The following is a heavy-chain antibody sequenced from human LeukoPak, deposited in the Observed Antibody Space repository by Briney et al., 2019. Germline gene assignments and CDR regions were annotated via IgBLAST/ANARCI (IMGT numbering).Heavy chain of an antibody. J-gene: IGHJ4*02. D-gene: IGHD2-15*01. CDR1: GFTFSGSA. CDR3: TRHGPGRYCSGGSCYTAN. V-gene: IGHV3-73*01. CDR2: IRSKANSYAT. Sequence: GGSLRLSCAASGFTFSGSAMHWVRQAFGKGLEWVGRIRSKANSYATAYAASVKGRFTISRDDSKNTAYLQMNSLKTEDTAVYYCTRHGPGRYCSGGSCYTANWGQGTLVTVSS.